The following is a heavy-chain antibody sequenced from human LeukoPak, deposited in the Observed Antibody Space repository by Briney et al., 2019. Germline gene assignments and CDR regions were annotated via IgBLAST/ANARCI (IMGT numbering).Heavy chain of an antibody. J-gene: IGHJ4*02. CDR2: INPNSGGT. V-gene: IGHV1-2*06. Sequence: ASVKVSCKASGYTFTGYGISWVRQAPGQGLEWMGRINPNSGGTNYAQKFQGRVTMTRDTSISTAYMELSRLRSDDTAVYYCARFAVTASDYWGQGTLVTVSS. D-gene: IGHD2-21*02. CDR3: ARFAVTASDY. CDR1: GYTFTGYG.